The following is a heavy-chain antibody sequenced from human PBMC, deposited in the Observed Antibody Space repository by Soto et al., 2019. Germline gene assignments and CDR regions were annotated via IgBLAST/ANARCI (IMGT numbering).Heavy chain of an antibody. J-gene: IGHJ4*02. CDR2: IGTAGDT. CDR3: ARVHNRLLPDY. CDR1: GFTFSSYD. Sequence: GGSLRLSCAASGFTFSSYDMHWVRQATGKGLEWVSAIGTAGDTYYPGSVKGRFTISRENAKNSLYLQMNSLRAEDTAVYYCARVHNRLLPDYWGQGTLVTVSS. V-gene: IGHV3-13*01.